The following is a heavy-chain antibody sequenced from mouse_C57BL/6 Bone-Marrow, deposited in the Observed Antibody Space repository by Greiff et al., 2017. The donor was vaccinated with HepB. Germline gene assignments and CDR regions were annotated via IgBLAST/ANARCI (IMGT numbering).Heavy chain of an antibody. CDR3: ARGGSSLWYFDV. CDR1: GITFSDYY. D-gene: IGHD1-1*01. CDR2: ISNGGGST. V-gene: IGHV5-12*01. J-gene: IGHJ1*03. Sequence: EVMLVESGGGLVQPGGSLKLSCAASGITFSDYYMYWVRQTPEKRLEWVAYISNGGGSTYYPDTVKGRFTISRDNAKNTLYLQMSRLKSEDTAMYYCARGGSSLWYFDVWGTGTTVTVSS.